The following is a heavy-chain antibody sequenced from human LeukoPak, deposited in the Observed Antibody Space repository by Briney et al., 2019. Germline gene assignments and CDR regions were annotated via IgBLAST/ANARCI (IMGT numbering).Heavy chain of an antibody. Sequence: SETLSLTCTFSVDSGTNFYWNWVRQPAGTGLEWIGRIFTRGIPNYNPSLKSRVTMSVDTSKNQFALKLTSVTAVDSAVYYCARGREYGDFFDSWGQGTLVTVSS. CDR3: ARGREYGDFFDS. V-gene: IGHV4-4*07. J-gene: IGHJ4*02. CDR2: IFTRGIP. CDR1: VDSGTNFY. D-gene: IGHD4-17*01.